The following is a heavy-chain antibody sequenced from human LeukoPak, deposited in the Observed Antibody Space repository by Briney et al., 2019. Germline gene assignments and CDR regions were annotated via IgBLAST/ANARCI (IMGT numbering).Heavy chain of an antibody. D-gene: IGHD5-18*01. V-gene: IGHV1-46*01. CDR3: ARKDTAMAPSGYYGMDV. CDR1: GYTFTSYY. J-gene: IGHJ6*02. Sequence: GASVKVSCKASGYTFTSYYMHWVRQAPGQGLEWMGIINPSGGSTSYAQKFQGRVTITADESTSTAYMELSSLRSEDTAVYYCARKDTAMAPSGYYGMDVWGQGTTVTVSS. CDR2: INPSGGST.